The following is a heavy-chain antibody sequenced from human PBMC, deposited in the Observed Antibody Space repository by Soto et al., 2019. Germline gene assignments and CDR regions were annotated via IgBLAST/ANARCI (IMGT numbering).Heavy chain of an antibody. CDR2: INWNSGSI. V-gene: IGHV3-9*01. J-gene: IGHJ4*02. CDR3: AKGYNYDRSGNPDY. Sequence: EVQLLESGGGLAQPGGSLTLSCTASGFIFGNYAMFWVRQAPGKGLEWVSGINWNSGSIGYADSVKGRFTISRDNAKNSLYLQMNSLRTEDTALYYCAKGYNYDRSGNPDYWGQGTLVTVSS. CDR1: GFIFGNYA. D-gene: IGHD3-22*01.